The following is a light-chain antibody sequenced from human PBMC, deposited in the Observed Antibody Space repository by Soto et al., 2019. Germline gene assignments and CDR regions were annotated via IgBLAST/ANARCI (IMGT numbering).Light chain of an antibody. V-gene: IGKV3-11*01. J-gene: IGKJ2*01. CDR2: DAS. CDR1: QRVSSY. CDR3: QQRSNWPPYT. Sequence: EIVLTQSPATLSLSPGERATLSCRSRQRVSSYLAWYQQKPGQAPRLLIYDASNRATGSPARFSGSGSGTDFTITIRSLEPEDVAVYYCQQRSNWPPYTFGQGTKLDIK.